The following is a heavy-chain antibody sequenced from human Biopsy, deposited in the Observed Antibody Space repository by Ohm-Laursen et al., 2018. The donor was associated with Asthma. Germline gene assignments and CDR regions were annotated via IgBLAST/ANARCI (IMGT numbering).Heavy chain of an antibody. CDR1: RFTYE. D-gene: IGHD4-17*01. V-gene: IGHV3-30-3*01. CDR2: ISYDGSSI. Sequence: SLRLSCAASRFTYEMHWVRQAPGKGLEWVAVISYDGSSIYYADSVKGRFTISRDNSKNTPYLQMSSLRVEDTAVYYCAKDPRIYGDNVAGMDVWGQGTRVTVSS. CDR3: AKDPRIYGDNVAGMDV. J-gene: IGHJ6*02.